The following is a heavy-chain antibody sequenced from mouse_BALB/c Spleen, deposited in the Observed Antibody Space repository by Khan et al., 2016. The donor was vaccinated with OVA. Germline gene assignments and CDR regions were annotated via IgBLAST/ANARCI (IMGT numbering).Heavy chain of an antibody. D-gene: IGHD2-14*01. V-gene: IGHV1-4*01. CDR2: INPSSAYI. Sequence: QVQLQQSGAELARPGASVKMSCKASGYTFTSYTMHWVKQRPGQGLEWIGYINPSSAYINYNQKFKDKATLTADKSSSTAYMQLSSLTSEDSAVYYCASYYRYPAWFAYWGQGTLVTVSA. J-gene: IGHJ3*01. CDR1: GYTFTSYT. CDR3: ASYYRYPAWFAY.